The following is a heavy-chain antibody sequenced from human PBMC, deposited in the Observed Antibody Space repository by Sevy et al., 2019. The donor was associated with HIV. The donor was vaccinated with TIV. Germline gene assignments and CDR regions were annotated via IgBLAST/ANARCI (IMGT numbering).Heavy chain of an antibody. J-gene: IGHJ4*02. CDR2: ISWNSGTI. CDR3: ARQRGVVLVPAAPFDY. CDR1: GFTFDDYA. D-gene: IGHD2-2*01. Sequence: GGSLRLSCAASGFTFDDYAMHWIRQAPGKGLERVSGISWNSGTIGYADSVKGRFTISRDNAKNSLYLQMNSLRAEDTALYYCARQRGVVLVPAAPFDYWGQGTLVTVSS. V-gene: IGHV3-9*01.